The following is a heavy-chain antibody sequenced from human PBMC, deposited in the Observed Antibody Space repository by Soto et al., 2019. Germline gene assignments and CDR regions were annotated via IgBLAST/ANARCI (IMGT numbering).Heavy chain of an antibody. J-gene: IGHJ5*02. Sequence: ASVKVSCKVSGYTLTELSMHWVRQAPGKGLEWMGGFDPEDGETIYAQKFQGRVTITRDTSASTAYMELSSLRSEDTAVYYCARGLLSSSWSLPPWFDPWGQGTLVTVSS. CDR1: GYTLTELS. CDR3: ARGLLSSSWSLPPWFDP. V-gene: IGHV1-24*01. CDR2: FDPEDGET. D-gene: IGHD6-13*01.